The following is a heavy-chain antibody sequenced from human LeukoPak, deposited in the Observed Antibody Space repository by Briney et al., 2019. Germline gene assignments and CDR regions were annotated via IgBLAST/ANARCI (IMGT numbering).Heavy chain of an antibody. Sequence: HPSGTLSLTCAVSGGSISSSNWWSWVRQPPGKGLEWIGEIYHSGSTNYNPSLKSRVTISVDKSKNQFSLKLSSVTAADTAVYYCAREPKDYDILTGYPYWYFDLWGRGTLVTVSS. CDR1: GGSISSSNW. V-gene: IGHV4-4*02. CDR2: IYHSGST. CDR3: AREPKDYDILTGYPYWYFDL. D-gene: IGHD3-9*01. J-gene: IGHJ2*01.